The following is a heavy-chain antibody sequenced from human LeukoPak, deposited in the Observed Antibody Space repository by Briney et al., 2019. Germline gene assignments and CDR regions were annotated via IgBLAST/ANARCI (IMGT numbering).Heavy chain of an antibody. V-gene: IGHV3-48*04. CDR1: GFTFSSYS. CDR3: ARAWRRGTMVRGVISY. J-gene: IGHJ4*02. D-gene: IGHD3-10*01. CDR2: ISSSGSTI. Sequence: PGGSLRLSCAASGFTFSSYSMNWVRQAPGKGLEWVSYISSSGSTIYYADSVKGRFTISRDNAKNSLYLQMNSLRAEDTAVYYCARAWRRGTMVRGVISYWGQGTLVTVSS.